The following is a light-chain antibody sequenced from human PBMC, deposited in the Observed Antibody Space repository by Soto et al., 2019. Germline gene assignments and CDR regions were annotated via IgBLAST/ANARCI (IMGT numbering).Light chain of an antibody. V-gene: IGKV1-5*01. J-gene: IGKJ1*01. Sequence: DIQMTQSPSTLSASLGDRVTITCRASESMSNCLAWYQQKPGKAPKLLISGASSLQSGVPSRFSGSASGTEFTLTISSPQPDDFATYYCQQYNSYSEAFGQGTKV. CDR1: ESMSNC. CDR3: QQYNSYSEA. CDR2: GAS.